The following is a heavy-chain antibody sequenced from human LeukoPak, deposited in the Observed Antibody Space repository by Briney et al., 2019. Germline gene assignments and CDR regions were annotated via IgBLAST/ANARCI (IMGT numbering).Heavy chain of an antibody. V-gene: IGHV4-4*07. CDR1: GGSISRYY. CDR3: ARDHYDSSGYRHFDH. J-gene: IGHJ4*02. CDR2: IYSSGST. Sequence: SETLSLTCTVSGGSISRYYWSWIRQPAGKGLEWIGRIYSSGSTNYNPSLQSRVTMSVDTSKNQFSLKLISVTAADTALYYCARDHYDSSGYRHFDHWGQGTLVTVSS. D-gene: IGHD3-22*01.